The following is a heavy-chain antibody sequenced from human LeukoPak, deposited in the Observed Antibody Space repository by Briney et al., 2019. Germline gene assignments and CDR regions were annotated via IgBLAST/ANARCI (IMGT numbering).Heavy chain of an antibody. CDR2: IYHSGST. D-gene: IGHD6-19*01. Sequence: SETLSLTCAVSGYSISSGYYWGWIRQPPGKGLEWIGSIYHSGSTYYNPSLKSRVTISVDTSKNQFSLKLSPVTAADTAVYYCARLQWLLRFYFDYWGQGTLVTVSS. CDR1: GYSISSGYY. V-gene: IGHV4-38-2*01. CDR3: ARLQWLLRFYFDY. J-gene: IGHJ4*02.